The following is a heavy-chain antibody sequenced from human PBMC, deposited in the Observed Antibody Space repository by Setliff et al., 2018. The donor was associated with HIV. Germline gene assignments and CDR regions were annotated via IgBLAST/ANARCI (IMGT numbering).Heavy chain of an antibody. D-gene: IGHD6-13*01. CDR2: INPNSGGT. CDR3: ARDRARLGRIAAAGEYYYYYGMDV. CDR1: GYTFTGYY. V-gene: IGHV1-2*02. J-gene: IGHJ6*02. Sequence: AASVKVSCKASGYTFTGYYMHWVRQAPGQGLEWMGWINPNSGGTNYAQKFQGRVTMTRDTSTSTAYMELRSLRSDDTAVYYCARDRARLGRIAAAGEYYYYYGMDVWGQGTTVTVSS.